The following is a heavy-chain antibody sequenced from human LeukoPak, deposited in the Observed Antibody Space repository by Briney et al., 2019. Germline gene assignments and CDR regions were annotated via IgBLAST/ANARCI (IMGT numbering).Heavy chain of an antibody. D-gene: IGHD3-10*01. CDR1: GRSFGGYY. V-gene: IGHV4-34*01. J-gene: IGHJ5*02. CDR3: AREGYYGSGSYYPNWFDP. Sequence: SETLSLTCAVYGRSFGGYYWSWVRQPPGKGLEWIGEINHSGSTNYNPSLKSRVTISVDTSKNQFSLKLSSVTAADTAVYYCAREGYYGSGSYYPNWFDPRGQGTLVTVSS. CDR2: INHSGST.